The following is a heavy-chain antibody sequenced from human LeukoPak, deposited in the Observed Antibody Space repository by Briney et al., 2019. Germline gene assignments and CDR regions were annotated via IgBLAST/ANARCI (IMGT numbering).Heavy chain of an antibody. CDR1: GFTFSSYA. CDR2: IGGGGGDP. Sequence: HPGGSLRLSCAASGFTFSSYAMTWVRQAPGKGLEWVSAIGGGGGDPYYADSVKGRFTTSRDNSKNTMYLQMNSLRVEDTAVYYCAKNGGNSYGTGHFDHWGQGILVTVSS. D-gene: IGHD5-18*01. CDR3: AKNGGNSYGTGHFDH. J-gene: IGHJ4*02. V-gene: IGHV3-23*01.